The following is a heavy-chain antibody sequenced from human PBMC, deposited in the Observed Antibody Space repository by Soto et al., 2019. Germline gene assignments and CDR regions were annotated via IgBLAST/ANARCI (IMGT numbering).Heavy chain of an antibody. CDR1: GGSISSGGYS. Sequence: QLQLQESGSGLVKPSQTLSLTCAVSGGSISSGGYSWSWIRQPPGKGLEWIGYIYHSGSTYYNPSLKCRATISVDRSKNQFSLKLSSVTAADTSVYYCARAGGLGAVAVDYWGQGTLVTVSS. J-gene: IGHJ4*02. CDR3: ARAGGLGAVAVDY. D-gene: IGHD6-19*01. V-gene: IGHV4-30-2*01. CDR2: IYHSGST.